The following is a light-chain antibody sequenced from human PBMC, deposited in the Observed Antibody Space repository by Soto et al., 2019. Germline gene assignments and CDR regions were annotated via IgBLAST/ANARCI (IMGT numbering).Light chain of an antibody. J-gene: IGKJ1*01. CDR1: QSISNC. V-gene: IGKV1-5*01. Sequence: DIHMTQSPSTLPASVGDRVTITCRASQSISNCLAWYQQKPGKAPNLLIYDASSLQSGVPSRFSGSGFGTEFTLTISSLQPGDFATYYCQQYSSRSTFGQGTKVDI. CDR3: QQYSSRST. CDR2: DAS.